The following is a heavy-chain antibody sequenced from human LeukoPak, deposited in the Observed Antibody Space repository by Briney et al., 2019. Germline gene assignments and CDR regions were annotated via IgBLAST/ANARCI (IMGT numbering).Heavy chain of an antibody. J-gene: IGHJ5*02. Sequence: SETLSLTCTVSGGSISPYFWSWIRQPPGKGLEWIGYISYTGSTNYNPSLKSRVAISVDTSKNQFSLQLSSVTAADTAVYYCAREGGRPDVIGQQKNWFDPWGQGTLVTVSS. D-gene: IGHD3-16*01. CDR1: GGSISPYF. CDR3: AREGGRPDVIGQQKNWFDP. CDR2: ISYTGST. V-gene: IGHV4-59*01.